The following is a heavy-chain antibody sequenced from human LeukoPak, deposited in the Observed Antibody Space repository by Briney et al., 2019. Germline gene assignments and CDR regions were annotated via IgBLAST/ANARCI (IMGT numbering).Heavy chain of an antibody. CDR3: ARLPDP. CDR1: GGSINGYY. Sequence: SETLSLTCTVSGGSINGYYWSWIRQSPGKGLESLGYIYYTGSTNYNPSLKSRVTMSVDTSRNQFFLRLSSVTAADTAVYYCARLPDPWGQGTLVTVSS. CDR2: IYYTGST. J-gene: IGHJ5*02. V-gene: IGHV4-59*01.